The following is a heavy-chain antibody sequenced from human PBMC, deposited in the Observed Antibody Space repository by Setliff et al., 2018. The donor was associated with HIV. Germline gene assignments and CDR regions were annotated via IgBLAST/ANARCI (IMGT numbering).Heavy chain of an antibody. CDR3: ARRNTYYDFWSGYVDY. V-gene: IGHV4-39*01. CDR1: GGSFTSRSYY. D-gene: IGHD3-3*01. CDR2: IFYSGIT. J-gene: IGHJ4*02. Sequence: SETLSLTCTVSGGSFTSRSYYWGWIRQPPGKGLEWIGSIFYSGITYYNPSLKSRVTISVDTSKNQFSLNLTSVTAADTAVYYCARRNTYYDFWSGYVDYWGQGTLVTVSS.